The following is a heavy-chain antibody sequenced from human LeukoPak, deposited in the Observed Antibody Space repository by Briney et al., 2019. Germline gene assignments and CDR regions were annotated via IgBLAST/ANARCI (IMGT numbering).Heavy chain of an antibody. CDR2: IIPIFGTA. D-gene: IGHD1-1*01. Sequence: SVKVSCKASGGTFSTYGISWVRQAPGQGLEWMGGIIPIFGTAKYAQKFQGRVTITADESTSTAYMELSSLRSEDTAVYYCARGYSPSIRTTGNDYWGQGTLVTVSS. CDR1: GGTFSTYG. CDR3: ARGYSPSIRTTGNDY. J-gene: IGHJ4*02. V-gene: IGHV1-69*13.